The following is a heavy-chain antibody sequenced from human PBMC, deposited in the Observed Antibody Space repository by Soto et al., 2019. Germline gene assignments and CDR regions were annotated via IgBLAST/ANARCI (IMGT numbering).Heavy chain of an antibody. CDR3: AKVGPYTSSSWYEHYYYYYGMDV. D-gene: IGHD6-13*01. CDR1: GFTFSSYA. V-gene: IGHV3-23*01. J-gene: IGHJ6*02. Sequence: GGSLRLSCAASGFTFSSYAMSWVRQAPGKGLEWVSAISGSGGSTYYADSVKGRFTISRDNSKNTLYLQMNSLRAEDTAVYYCAKVGPYTSSSWYEHYYYYYGMDVWGQGTTVTVSS. CDR2: ISGSGGST.